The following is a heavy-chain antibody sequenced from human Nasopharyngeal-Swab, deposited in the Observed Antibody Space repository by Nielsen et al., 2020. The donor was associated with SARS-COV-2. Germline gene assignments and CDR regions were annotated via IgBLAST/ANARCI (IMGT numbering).Heavy chain of an antibody. V-gene: IGHV1-46*01. D-gene: IGHD3-3*01. CDR3: ARPREGLRFLEWLIADYYGMDV. J-gene: IGHJ6*02. Sequence: ASVKVSCKASGYTFTSYYMHWVRQPPGQGLEWMGIINPSGGSTSYAQKFQGRVTMTRDTSTSTVYMELSSLRSEDTAVYYCARPREGLRFLEWLIADYYGMDVWGQGTTVTVSS. CDR2: INPSGGST. CDR1: GYTFTSYY.